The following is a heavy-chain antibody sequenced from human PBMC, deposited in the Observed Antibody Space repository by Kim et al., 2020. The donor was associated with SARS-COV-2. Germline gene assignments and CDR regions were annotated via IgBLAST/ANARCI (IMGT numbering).Heavy chain of an antibody. D-gene: IGHD3-9*01. CDR2: INAGNGNT. Sequence: ASVKVSCKASGYTFTSYAMHWVRQAPGQRLEWMGWINAGNGNTKYSQKFQGRVTITRDTSASTAYMEPSSLRSEDTAVYYCARGAWRYFDWLSSYFDYWGQGTLVTVSS. J-gene: IGHJ4*02. CDR1: GYTFTSYA. V-gene: IGHV1-3*01. CDR3: ARGAWRYFDWLSSYFDY.